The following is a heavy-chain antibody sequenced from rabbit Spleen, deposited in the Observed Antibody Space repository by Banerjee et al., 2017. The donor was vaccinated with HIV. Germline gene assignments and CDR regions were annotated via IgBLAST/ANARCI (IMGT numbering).Heavy chain of an antibody. V-gene: IGHV1S45*01. D-gene: IGHD1-1*01. CDR2: INIVTGKS. CDR3: ARDLVAVIGWNFNL. J-gene: IGHJ4*01. CDR1: GVSLHDKDV. Sequence: EQLEESGGGLVQPEGSLTPTCKASGVSLHDKDVMCWVRQAPVKGLEWIACINIVTGKSVYARWAKGRFTMSRTSSTTVTLQMTSLTAADTATYFCARDLVAVIGWNFNLWGPGTLVTVS.